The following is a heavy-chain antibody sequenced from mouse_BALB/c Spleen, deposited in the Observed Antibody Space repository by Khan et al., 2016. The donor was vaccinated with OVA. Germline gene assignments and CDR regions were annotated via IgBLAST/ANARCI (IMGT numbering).Heavy chain of an antibody. Sequence: QAQLKESGAELARPGASVKMSCKASGYTFTSYTIHWIKKRPGQGLEWIGYINPSNDYTNYNQKFKDKATLTTDKSSTTAYLRLSSLTSDDSAVYNCVRDGAYHRNDGWFAYWGQGTLVTVSA. CDR2: INPSNDYT. D-gene: IGHD2-14*01. CDR1: GYTFTSYT. V-gene: IGHV1-4*01. J-gene: IGHJ3*01. CDR3: VRDGAYHRNDGWFAY.